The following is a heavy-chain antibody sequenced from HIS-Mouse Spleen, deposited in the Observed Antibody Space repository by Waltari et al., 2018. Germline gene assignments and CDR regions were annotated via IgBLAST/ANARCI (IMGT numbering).Heavy chain of an antibody. D-gene: IGHD6-13*01. Sequence: QLQLQESGPGLVKPSDTLSLTCTVSGGSISSSSYYWGWIRQPPGKGLEWIGSIYYSGSPYYNPSLKSRVPISVDTSKNQFSLKLSSVTAADTAVYYCAREIPYSSSWYDWYFDLWGRGTLVTVSS. CDR2: IYYSGSP. V-gene: IGHV4-39*07. CDR3: AREIPYSSSWYDWYFDL. J-gene: IGHJ2*01. CDR1: GGSISSSSYY.